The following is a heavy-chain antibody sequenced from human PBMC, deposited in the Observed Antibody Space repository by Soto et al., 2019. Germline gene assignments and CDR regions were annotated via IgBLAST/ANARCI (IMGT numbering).Heavy chain of an antibody. D-gene: IGHD3-3*01. CDR2: ISPNSGRP. V-gene: IGHV1-18*04. J-gene: IGHJ4*02. Sequence: GASVKVSCKTSGYTFTKYDISWVRQAPGQGLEWLGLISPNSGRPSYAQKFEGRVTMTTDTSTTTAYLELRSLRPDDTAVYYCVRQYYDFWTDYPDFDYWGQGTLVTSPQ. CDR3: VRQYYDFWTDYPDFDY. CDR1: GYTFTKYD.